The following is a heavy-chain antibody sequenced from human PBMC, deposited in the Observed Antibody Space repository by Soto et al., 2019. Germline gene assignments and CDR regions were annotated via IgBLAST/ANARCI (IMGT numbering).Heavy chain of an antibody. Sequence: PSETLSLTCAVYGGSFSGYYWSWIRQPPGKGLEWIGEINHSGSTNYNPSLKSRVTISVDTSKNQFSLKLSSVTAADTAVYYCAREENSNVSNLDYWGQGTLVTVSS. J-gene: IGHJ4*02. CDR1: GGSFSGYY. V-gene: IGHV4-34*01. D-gene: IGHD4-4*01. CDR2: INHSGST. CDR3: AREENSNVSNLDY.